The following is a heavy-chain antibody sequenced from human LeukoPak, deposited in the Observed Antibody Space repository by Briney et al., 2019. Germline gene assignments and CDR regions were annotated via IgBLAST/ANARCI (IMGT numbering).Heavy chain of an antibody. Sequence: PGGSLRLSCAASGFTFSSYSMNWVRQAPGKGLEWVSSISSSSSYIYYADSVKGRFTISRDNAKNSLYLQMNSLRVEDTAVYYCARSDYGTGTHFDYWGQGTRVTVSS. J-gene: IGHJ4*02. CDR1: GFTFSSYS. CDR2: ISSSSSYI. D-gene: IGHD4/OR15-4a*01. V-gene: IGHV3-21*01. CDR3: ARSDYGTGTHFDY.